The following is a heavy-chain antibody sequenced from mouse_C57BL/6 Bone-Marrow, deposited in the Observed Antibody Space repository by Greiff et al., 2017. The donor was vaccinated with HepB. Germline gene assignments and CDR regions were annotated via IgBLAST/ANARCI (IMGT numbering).Heavy chain of an antibody. CDR1: GYTFTSYW. Sequence: QVQLQQPGAELVKPGASVKMSCKASGYTFTSYWITWVKQRPGQGLEWIGDIYPGSGSTNYNEKFKSKATLTVDTSSSTAYMQLSSLTSEDSAVYYCAREGGTYYGSSYDWYFDVGGTGTTVTVSS. J-gene: IGHJ1*03. V-gene: IGHV1-55*01. CDR3: AREGGTYYGSSYDWYFDV. CDR2: IYPGSGST. D-gene: IGHD1-1*01.